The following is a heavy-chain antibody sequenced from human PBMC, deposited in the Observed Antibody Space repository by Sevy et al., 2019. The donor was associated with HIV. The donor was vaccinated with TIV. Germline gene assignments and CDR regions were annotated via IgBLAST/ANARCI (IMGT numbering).Heavy chain of an antibody. Sequence: GGSLRLSCSASGLTFSDYYMTWIRQAPGKGLEFISYISNSGNTVYYADSVKGRFTVSRDNAKKSLYLQLNSLRDEDTAVYYCARDNYCISGDGCYGYGLDVWGQGTTVTVSS. CDR2: ISNSGNTV. V-gene: IGHV3-11*01. D-gene: IGHD2-2*01. CDR3: ARDNYCISGDGCYGYGLDV. CDR1: GLTFSDYY. J-gene: IGHJ6*02.